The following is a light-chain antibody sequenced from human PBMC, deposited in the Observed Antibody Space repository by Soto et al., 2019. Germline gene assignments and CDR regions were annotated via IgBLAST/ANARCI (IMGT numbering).Light chain of an antibody. CDR3: QTWGTGIQV. CDR2: LNSDGSH. CDR1: SGHSSYA. V-gene: IGLV4-69*01. Sequence: QAVLTQSPSASASLGASVKLTCTLSSGHSSYAIAWHQQQPEKGPRYLMKLNSDGSHSKGDGIPDRFSGSGSGAERYLTISSLQSEDEADYYCQTWGTGIQVFGGGTKLTVL. J-gene: IGLJ3*02.